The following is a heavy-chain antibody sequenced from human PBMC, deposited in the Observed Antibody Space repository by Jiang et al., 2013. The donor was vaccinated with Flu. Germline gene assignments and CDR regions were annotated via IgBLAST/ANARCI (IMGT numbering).Heavy chain of an antibody. CDR1: GFTFSTYS. J-gene: IGHJ3*02. CDR3: ASRGYSSPSDAFDI. V-gene: IGHV3-21*01. D-gene: IGHD6-6*01. CDR2: ISSISSYI. Sequence: SCAASGFTFSTYSMNWVRQAPGKGLEWVSSISSISSYIYYADSVKGRFTISRDNAKNSLYLQMNSLRAEDTAVYYCASRGYSSPSDAFDIWGQGTMVTVSS.